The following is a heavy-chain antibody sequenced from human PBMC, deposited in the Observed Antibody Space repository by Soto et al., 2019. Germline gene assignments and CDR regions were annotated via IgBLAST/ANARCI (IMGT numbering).Heavy chain of an antibody. Sequence: QVQLVQSGAAVKKPGSSVQVSCTASGGTFSSYAISWVRQAPGHGLEWMGGIIPIFGTANYAQKFQGRVTITADESTSTAYLELSSLRSEDTAVYYCARRCVDTAIFASVAIWGQGTMVTVSS. D-gene: IGHD5-18*01. CDR2: IIPIFGTA. CDR1: GGTFSSYA. V-gene: IGHV1-69*01. J-gene: IGHJ3*02. CDR3: ARRCVDTAIFASVAI.